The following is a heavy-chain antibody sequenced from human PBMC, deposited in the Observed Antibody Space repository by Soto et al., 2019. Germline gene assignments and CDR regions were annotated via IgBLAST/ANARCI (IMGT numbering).Heavy chain of an antibody. Sequence: SETLSLTCTISGGPISVYYWSWIRQPPGQALEWIGYIYDSGSPYYNPSLRSRVIISADTSKNQISLKLTSATAADTAVYYCARGVGSSPPRYWGRGTLVTVSS. J-gene: IGHJ4*02. CDR3: ARGVGSSPPRY. V-gene: IGHV4-59*01. CDR2: IYDSGSP. D-gene: IGHD1-26*01. CDR1: GGPISVYY.